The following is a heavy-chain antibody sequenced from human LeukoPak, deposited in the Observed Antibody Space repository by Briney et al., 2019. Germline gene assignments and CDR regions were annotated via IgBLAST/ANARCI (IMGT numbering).Heavy chain of an antibody. V-gene: IGHV1-2*04. CDR2: INPNSGGT. CDR3: ARARGYSGPLDFDY. Sequence: ASVKVSCKTSGYTFINYGISWVRQAPGQGLEWMGWINPNSGGTNYAQKFQGWVTMTRDTSISTAYMELSRLRSDDTAVYYCARARGYSGPLDFDYWGQGTLVTVSS. D-gene: IGHD5-12*01. CDR1: GYTFINYG. J-gene: IGHJ4*02.